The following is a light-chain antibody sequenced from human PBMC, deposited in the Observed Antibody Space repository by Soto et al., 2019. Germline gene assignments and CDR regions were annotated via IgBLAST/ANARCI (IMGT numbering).Light chain of an antibody. CDR2: GTD. CDR1: SSNIGGNP. V-gene: IGLV1-44*01. Sequence: QSLLTKPPSASGTHGQRVTISCSGSSSNIGGNPVVWYQQLPGTAPKLFIYGTDQRPSGVPDRFSGSKSGTAASLAISGLQSEDEADYYCAAFDDSLNGWVFGGGTKLTVL. J-gene: IGLJ3*02. CDR3: AAFDDSLNGWV.